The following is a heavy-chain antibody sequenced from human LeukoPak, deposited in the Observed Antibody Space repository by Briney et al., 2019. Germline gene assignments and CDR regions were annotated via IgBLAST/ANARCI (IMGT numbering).Heavy chain of an antibody. Sequence: GGSLRLSCAASGFTFSDYYMSWIRQAPGKGLEGVSYISSDGSTIYYADSVKGRFIISRDNGKNSLYLHMTSLRAEDTAVYYCARDDDIDGSGSYYFDYWGQGTLVTVSS. CDR3: ARDDDIDGSGSYYFDY. D-gene: IGHD3-10*01. CDR1: GFTFSDYY. CDR2: ISSDGSTI. J-gene: IGHJ4*02. V-gene: IGHV3-11*04.